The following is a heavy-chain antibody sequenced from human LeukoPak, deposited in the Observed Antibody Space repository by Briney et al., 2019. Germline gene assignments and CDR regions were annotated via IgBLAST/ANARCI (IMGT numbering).Heavy chain of an antibody. J-gene: IGHJ4*02. CDR1: GFTFSSYS. CDR2: ISSSSSYI. CDR3: ARDRCSSTSCYPWFDY. D-gene: IGHD2-2*01. V-gene: IGHV3-21*01. Sequence: GGSLRLSCAASGFTFSSYSMNWVRQAPGKGLEWVSSISSSSSYIYYADSVKGRFTISRDNAKNSLYLQMNSLRAEDTAVYYCARDRCSSTSCYPWFDYWGQGTLVTVSS.